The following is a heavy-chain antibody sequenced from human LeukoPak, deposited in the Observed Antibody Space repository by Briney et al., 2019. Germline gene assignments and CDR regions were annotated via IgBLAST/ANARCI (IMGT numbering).Heavy chain of an antibody. V-gene: IGHV3-23*01. D-gene: IGHD3-22*01. Sequence: GGSLRLSCAATGFIFSTYAMSWVRQAPGKGLEWVSTISGSGGTTYYADSVKGRFTVSRDNSKNTLYLQMNSLRAEDTAVYYCTKDHDTTGYPGSYWGQGTLVTVSS. CDR3: TKDHDTTGYPGSY. J-gene: IGHJ4*02. CDR2: ISGSGGTT. CDR1: GFIFSTYA.